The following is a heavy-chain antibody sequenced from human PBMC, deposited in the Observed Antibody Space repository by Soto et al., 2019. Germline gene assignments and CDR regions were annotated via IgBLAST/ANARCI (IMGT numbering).Heavy chain of an antibody. D-gene: IGHD6-6*01. Sequence: QVQLVQSGAEVKKPGSSVKVSCKASGGTFSSYAISWVRQAPGQGLEWMGGITPIFGTANYAQKFQGRVTITADKSTSTAYMELSSLRSEDTAVYYCASSSTGPSYYYYGMDVWGQGTTVTVSS. J-gene: IGHJ6*02. CDR3: ASSSTGPSYYYYGMDV. CDR1: GGTFSSYA. CDR2: ITPIFGTA. V-gene: IGHV1-69*06.